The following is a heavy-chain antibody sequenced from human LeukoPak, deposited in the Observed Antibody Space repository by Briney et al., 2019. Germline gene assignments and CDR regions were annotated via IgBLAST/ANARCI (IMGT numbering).Heavy chain of an antibody. J-gene: IGHJ4*02. CDR2: ISWDGTT. Sequence: GGSLRLSCAASGFTFEDYTMHWVRQAPGKTLEWIYLISWDGTTYYRDSVKGRFTISRDNSKNSLYLQMDTLRTEDTAFYYCVKDISYESSGSVFDYWGQGTLVTVSS. D-gene: IGHD3-22*01. CDR1: GFTFEDYT. V-gene: IGHV3-43*01. CDR3: VKDISYESSGSVFDY.